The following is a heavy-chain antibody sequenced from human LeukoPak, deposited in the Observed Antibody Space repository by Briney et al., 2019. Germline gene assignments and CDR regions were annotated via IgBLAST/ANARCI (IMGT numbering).Heavy chain of an antibody. D-gene: IGHD4/OR15-4a*01. Sequence: PGGSLRLSCAASGFTFSSYGMHWVRQAPGKGLERVAVISYDGSNKYYADSVKGRFTISRDNSKNTLYLQMNSLRAEDTAVYYCAKSGTMVTIYYGMDVWGQGTTVTVSS. J-gene: IGHJ6*02. V-gene: IGHV3-30*18. CDR1: GFTFSSYG. CDR2: ISYDGSNK. CDR3: AKSGTMVTIYYGMDV.